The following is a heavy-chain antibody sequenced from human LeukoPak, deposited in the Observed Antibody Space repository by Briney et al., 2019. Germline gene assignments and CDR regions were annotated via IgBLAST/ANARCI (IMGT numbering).Heavy chain of an antibody. CDR1: GFTFSTYV. V-gene: IGHV3-23*01. Sequence: GGSLRLSCAASGFTFSTYVLTWVRQAPGKGLEWVSAILGSGGGTYYTDSVKGRFTISRDNSKNTLYLQMNSLRAEDTAVYYCATTPGAYYYYHMDVWGQGTTVTVSS. J-gene: IGHJ6*02. CDR3: ATTPGAYYYYHMDV. D-gene: IGHD3-10*01. CDR2: ILGSGGGT.